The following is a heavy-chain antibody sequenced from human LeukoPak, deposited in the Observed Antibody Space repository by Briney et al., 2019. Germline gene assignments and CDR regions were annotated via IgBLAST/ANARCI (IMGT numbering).Heavy chain of an antibody. J-gene: IGHJ5*02. CDR3: ARYGFWSGSHWFDP. D-gene: IGHD3-3*01. CDR1: GFTLSTYW. V-gene: IGHV3-7*01. Sequence: GGSLRLSCAASGFTLSTYWMSWVRQAPGKGLEWVANIKQGGSETRYVDSVKGRFTISRDNAKNSVYLQMNSLRAEDTAVYYCARYGFWSGSHWFDPWGQGTLVTVSS. CDR2: IKQGGSET.